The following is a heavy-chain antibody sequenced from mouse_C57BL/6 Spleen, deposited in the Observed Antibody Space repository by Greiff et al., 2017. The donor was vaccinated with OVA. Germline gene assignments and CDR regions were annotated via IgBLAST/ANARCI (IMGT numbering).Heavy chain of an antibody. CDR2: IYWDDDK. V-gene: IGHV8-12*01. CDR3: ARRAEVYGYDRGNYYAMDY. J-gene: IGHJ4*01. D-gene: IGHD2-2*01. Sequence: ESGPGILQSSQTLSLTCSFSGFSLSTSGMGVSWIRQPSGKGLEWLAHIYWDDDKRYNPSLKSRLTISKDTSRNQVFLKITSVDTADTATYYCARRAEVYGYDRGNYYAMDYWGQGTSVTVSS. CDR1: GFSLSTSGMG.